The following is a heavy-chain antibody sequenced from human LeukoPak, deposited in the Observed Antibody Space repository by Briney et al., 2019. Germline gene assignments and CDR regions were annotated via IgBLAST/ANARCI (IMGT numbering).Heavy chain of an antibody. Sequence: GGSLRLSCAASGFTSSSYAMSWVRQAPGKGLEWVSAISGSGGSTYYADSVKGRFTISRDNSKNTLYLQMNSLRAEDTAVYYCARGDGYNSYYFDYWGQGTLVTVSS. V-gene: IGHV3-23*01. J-gene: IGHJ4*02. CDR2: ISGSGGST. D-gene: IGHD5-24*01. CDR3: ARGDGYNSYYFDY. CDR1: GFTSSSYA.